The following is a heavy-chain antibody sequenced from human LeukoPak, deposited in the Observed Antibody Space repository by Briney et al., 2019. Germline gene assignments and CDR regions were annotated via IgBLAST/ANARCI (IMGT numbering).Heavy chain of an antibody. CDR3: ARRRAASWSFDS. V-gene: IGHV3-23*01. D-gene: IGHD6-13*01. Sequence: GGSLRLSCAASGFTFSSYAMSWVRQAPGKGLEWVSAISGSGGSTYYADSVKGRFTISRDNSKNTLYLQMSSLRAEDTAVYYCARRRAASWSFDSWGQGTLVTVSS. CDR2: ISGSGGST. J-gene: IGHJ4*02. CDR1: GFTFSSYA.